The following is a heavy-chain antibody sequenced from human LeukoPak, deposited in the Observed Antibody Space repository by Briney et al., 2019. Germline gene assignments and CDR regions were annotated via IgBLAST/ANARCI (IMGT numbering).Heavy chain of an antibody. CDR2: INPNSGGT. Sequence: ASVKVSCKASGYTFTGYYMHWVRQAPGQGLEWMGWINPNSGGTNYAQKFQGRVTMTRDTSLSTAYMELSRLRSDDTAVYYCARARYYDSSGTFDYWGQGTLVTVSS. V-gene: IGHV1-2*02. D-gene: IGHD3-22*01. J-gene: IGHJ4*02. CDR3: ARARYYDSSGTFDY. CDR1: GYTFTGYY.